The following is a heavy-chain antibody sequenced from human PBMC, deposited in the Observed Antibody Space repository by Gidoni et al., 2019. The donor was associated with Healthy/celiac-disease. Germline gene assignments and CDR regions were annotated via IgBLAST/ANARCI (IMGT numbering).Heavy chain of an antibody. Sequence: EVQLVESGGGLVKPGGSLRLSCAASVFTFSSYTMNWVRQAPGKGLEWVSSISSSRTYIFYADSVKGRFTISRDNAKNSLFLQMNSLRADDMAVYYCARDPVTNGQDYYYGMDVWGQGTTVTVSS. J-gene: IGHJ6*02. D-gene: IGHD4-17*01. V-gene: IGHV3-21*01. CDR2: ISSSRTYI. CDR1: VFTFSSYT. CDR3: ARDPVTNGQDYYYGMDV.